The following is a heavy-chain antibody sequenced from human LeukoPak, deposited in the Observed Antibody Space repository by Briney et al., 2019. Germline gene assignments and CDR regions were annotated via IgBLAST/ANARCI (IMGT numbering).Heavy chain of an antibody. CDR1: GFTFGSYD. D-gene: IGHD6-19*01. Sequence: PGGSLRLSCAASGFTFGSYDMHWVRQATGKGLEWVSAIGTAGDTYYPGSVKGRFTISRENAKNSLYLQMNSLRAEDTAVYYCARAASDSGWRHYDYWGQGTLVTVSS. V-gene: IGHV3-13*01. CDR3: ARAASDSGWRHYDY. CDR2: IGTAGDT. J-gene: IGHJ4*02.